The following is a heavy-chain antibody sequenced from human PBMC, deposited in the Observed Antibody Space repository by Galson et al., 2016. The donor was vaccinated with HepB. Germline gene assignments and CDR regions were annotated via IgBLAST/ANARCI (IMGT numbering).Heavy chain of an antibody. J-gene: IGHJ4*02. CDR1: GFTLTSYS. Sequence: SLRLSCAASGFTLTSYSMNWVRQAPGKGLEWVSYISTSSDTIYYADSVKGRFTISRDNANNSLYLQMNSLRVEDTAVYYCARELQLLPSLGYWGQGTLVTVSS. V-gene: IGHV3-48*01. CDR2: ISTSSDTI. D-gene: IGHD5-24*01. CDR3: ARELQLLPSLGY.